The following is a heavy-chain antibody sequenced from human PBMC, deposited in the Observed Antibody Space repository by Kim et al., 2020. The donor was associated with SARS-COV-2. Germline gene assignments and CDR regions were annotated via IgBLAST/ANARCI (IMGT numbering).Heavy chain of an antibody. Sequence: ADSVKGRFTIPRDKSKNTLYLQMNSLTAEDTAVYYCAKDQITMVMGLGDFWGQGTLVTVSS. D-gene: IGHD3-10*01. V-gene: IGHV3-23*01. CDR3: AKDQITMVMGLGDF. J-gene: IGHJ4*01.